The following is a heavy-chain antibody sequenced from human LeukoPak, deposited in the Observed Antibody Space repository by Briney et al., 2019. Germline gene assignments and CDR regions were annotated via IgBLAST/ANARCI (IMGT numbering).Heavy chain of an antibody. CDR2: ISHDGSNK. D-gene: IGHD6-13*01. CDR3: ARDPTGHSSSWYHDDY. Sequence: GRSLRLSCAASGFTFSSYAMHWVRQAPGKGLEWVAVISHDGSNKYYADSVKGRFTISRDNSKNTLYLQMNSLRAEDTAVYYCARDPTGHSSSWYHDDYWGQGTLVTVSS. CDR1: GFTFSSYA. J-gene: IGHJ4*02. V-gene: IGHV3-30-3*01.